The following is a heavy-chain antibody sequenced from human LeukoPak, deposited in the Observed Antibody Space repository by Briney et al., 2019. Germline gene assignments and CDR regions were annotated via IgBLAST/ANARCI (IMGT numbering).Heavy chain of an antibody. CDR3: AKEKYYYDTSGYYPFDY. D-gene: IGHD3-22*01. V-gene: IGHV3-23*01. J-gene: IGHJ4*02. CDR1: GFTFSSFA. CDR2: IGGSGYST. Sequence: GGSLRLSCAASGFTFSSFATNWVRQAPGKGLEWVSGIGGSGYSTYYADSVKGRLTISRDNSKSTLYLQMSSLRAEDTAVYYCAKEKYYYDTSGYYPFDYWGQGTLVTVSS.